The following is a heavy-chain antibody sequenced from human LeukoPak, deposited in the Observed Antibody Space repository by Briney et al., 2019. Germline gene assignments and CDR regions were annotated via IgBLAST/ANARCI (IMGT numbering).Heavy chain of an antibody. Sequence: PGGSLRLSCAASGFTFSSYDMHWVRQATGKGLEWVSAIGTAGDTYYPGSVKGRFTISRENAKNSLYLQMNSLRAGDTAVYYCARTSRGYSGYGFWWMDGMDVWGQGTTVTVSS. CDR3: ARTSRGYSGYGFWWMDGMDV. J-gene: IGHJ6*02. D-gene: IGHD5-12*01. CDR2: IGTAGDT. CDR1: GFTFSSYD. V-gene: IGHV3-13*01.